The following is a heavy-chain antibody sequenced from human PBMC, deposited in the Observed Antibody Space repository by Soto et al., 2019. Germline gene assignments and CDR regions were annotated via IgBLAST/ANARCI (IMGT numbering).Heavy chain of an antibody. J-gene: IGHJ4*02. V-gene: IGHV3-23*01. CDR3: AKNYDFDY. D-gene: IGHD3-16*01. Sequence: EVQLLESGGDLVQPGGSLRLSCAASGFIFTSYAMSWVRQAPGKGLEWVSSINVDDNTYYAESVRGRFTISRDNSKNTLYLQMNSLRAEDTALYYCAKNYDFDYWGRGTLVTVSS. CDR1: GFIFTSYA. CDR2: INVDDNT.